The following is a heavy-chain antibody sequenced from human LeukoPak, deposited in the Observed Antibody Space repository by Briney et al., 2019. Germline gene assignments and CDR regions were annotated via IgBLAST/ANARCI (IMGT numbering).Heavy chain of an antibody. Sequence: PSETLSLTCTVSGGSISSYYWSWLRQPAGKGLEWIGRIYTSGSTNYNPSLKSRVTMSVDTSKTQFSLKLSSVTAADTAVYYCARAGRVHDYSLFDYWGQGTLVTVSS. CDR1: GGSISSYY. CDR3: ARAGRVHDYSLFDY. J-gene: IGHJ4*02. CDR2: IYTSGST. V-gene: IGHV4-4*07. D-gene: IGHD4-11*01.